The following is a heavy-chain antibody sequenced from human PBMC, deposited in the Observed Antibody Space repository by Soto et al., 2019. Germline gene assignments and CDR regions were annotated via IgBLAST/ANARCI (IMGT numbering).Heavy chain of an antibody. Sequence: GSGPTLVNPTQTLTLTCTFSGFSLSTSGVGVGWIRQPPGKALEWLALIYWNDDKRYSPSPKSRLTITKDTSKNQVVLTMTNMDPVDTATYYCAHRLVSAYCGGDCYYPFDYWGQGTLVTVSS. CDR2: IYWNDDK. J-gene: IGHJ4*02. V-gene: IGHV2-5*01. CDR1: GFSLSTSGVG. D-gene: IGHD2-21*02. CDR3: AHRLVSAYCGGDCYYPFDY.